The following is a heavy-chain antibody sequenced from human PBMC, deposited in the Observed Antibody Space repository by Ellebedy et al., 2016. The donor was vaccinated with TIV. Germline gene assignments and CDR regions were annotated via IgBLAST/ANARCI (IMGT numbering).Heavy chain of an antibody. J-gene: IGHJ5*02. Sequence: GESLKISCKGSGYSFTSYWIGWVRQMPGKGLEWMGIIYPGDSDTRYSPSFQGQVTISADKSISTAYLQWSSLKASDTAMYYCARHRVTVAGKVDWFDPWGQGTLVTVSS. CDR3: ARHRVTVAGKVDWFDP. V-gene: IGHV5-51*01. CDR2: IYPGDSDT. D-gene: IGHD6-19*01. CDR1: GYSFTSYW.